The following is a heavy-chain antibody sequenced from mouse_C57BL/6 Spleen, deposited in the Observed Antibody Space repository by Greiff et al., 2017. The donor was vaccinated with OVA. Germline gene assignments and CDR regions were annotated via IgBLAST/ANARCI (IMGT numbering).Heavy chain of an antibody. D-gene: IGHD1-1*01. CDR2: IYPGSGST. Sequence: QVQLKQPGAELVKPGASVKMSCKASGYTFTSYWITWVKQRPGQGLEWIGDIYPGSGSTNYNEKFKSKATLTVDTSSSTAYMQLSSLTSEDSAVYYCARVPYYYGSSPYYFDYWGQGTTLTVSS. CDR1: GYTFTSYW. J-gene: IGHJ2*01. CDR3: ARVPYYYGSSPYYFDY. V-gene: IGHV1-55*01.